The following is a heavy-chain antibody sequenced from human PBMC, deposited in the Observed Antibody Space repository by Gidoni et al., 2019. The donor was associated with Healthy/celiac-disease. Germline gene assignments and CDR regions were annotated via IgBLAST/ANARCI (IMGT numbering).Heavy chain of an antibody. D-gene: IGHD1-1*01. CDR3: AKDRSGRDRAAFDY. V-gene: IGHV3-23*01. CDR2: ISGSGGST. J-gene: IGHJ4*02. CDR1: GSTFSSYA. Sequence: EVQLLESRGGLVQPGGSLRLPCAASGSTFSSYAMSWVRQAPGKGLEWVSAISGSGGSTYYADSVKGRFTISRDNSKNTLYLQMNSLRAEDTAVYYCAKDRSGRDRAAFDYWGQGTLVTVSS.